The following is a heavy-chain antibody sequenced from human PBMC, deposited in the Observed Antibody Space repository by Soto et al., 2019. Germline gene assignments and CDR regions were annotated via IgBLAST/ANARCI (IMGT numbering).Heavy chain of an antibody. CDR2: MNPNSGNT. J-gene: IGHJ6*03. CDR3: ARGRGNVPNYYYYMDV. Sequence: ASVKVSCKASGYTFTSYDINWVRRATGQGLEWMGWMNPNSGNTGYAQKFQGRVTLTRNTSISTAYMELSSLRSEDTAVYYCARGRGNVPNYYYYMDVWGKGTTVTVSS. V-gene: IGHV1-8*02. CDR1: GYTFTSYD.